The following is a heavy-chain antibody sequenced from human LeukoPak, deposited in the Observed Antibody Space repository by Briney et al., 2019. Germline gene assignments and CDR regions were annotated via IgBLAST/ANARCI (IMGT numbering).Heavy chain of an antibody. CDR3: ARGSDYTWGG. Sequence: PSQTLSLTCTVSGGSISSGDYYWSWIRQPPGKGFEWIAEVHHTGRTIYSPSFARRVTISADTSKNQVSLKLTSVTAADTAVYYCARGSDYTWGGWGQGTLVTVSS. CDR2: VHHTGRT. CDR1: GGSISSGDYY. J-gene: IGHJ4*01. D-gene: IGHD3-10*01. V-gene: IGHV4-30-4*01.